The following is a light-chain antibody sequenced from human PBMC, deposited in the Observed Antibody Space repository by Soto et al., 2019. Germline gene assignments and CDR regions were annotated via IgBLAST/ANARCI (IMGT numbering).Light chain of an antibody. CDR3: QQYNNWPRT. V-gene: IGKV3-15*01. CDR2: GAS. Sequence: EIVMTHSLATLSVSPGARATLSCMARQSVSSNLAWYQQKPGQAPRLLIYGASTRATGIPARFSGSGSGTEFTLTISSLQSEDFAVYYCQQYNNWPRTFGQGTKVDIK. J-gene: IGKJ1*01. CDR1: QSVSSN.